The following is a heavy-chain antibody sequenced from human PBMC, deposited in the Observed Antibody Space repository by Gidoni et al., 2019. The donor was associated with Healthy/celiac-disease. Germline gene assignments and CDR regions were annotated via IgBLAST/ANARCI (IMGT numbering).Heavy chain of an antibody. CDR2: IYSGGST. J-gene: IGHJ3*02. D-gene: IGHD3-10*01. V-gene: IGHV3-66*01. CDR1: GFTVSSNY. Sequence: EVQLVESGGGLVQPGGSLRLSCAASGFTVSSNYMSWVRQAPGKGLEWVSVIYSGGSTYYADSVKGRFTISRDNSKNTLYLQMNSLRAEDTAVYYCARGGYYGSGRSIGDAFDNWGQGTMVTVSS. CDR3: ARGGYYGSGRSIGDAFDN.